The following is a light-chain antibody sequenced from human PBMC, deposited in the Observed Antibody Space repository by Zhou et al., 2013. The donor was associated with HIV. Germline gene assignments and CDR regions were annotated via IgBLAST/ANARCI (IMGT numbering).Light chain of an antibody. Sequence: DIQMTQSPSTLSASVGDRVTITCRASQSISSWLAWYQQKPGKAPKLLIYKASSLESGVPSRFSGSGSGTEFTLTISSLQPDDFATYYCQQYYDSPWTFGQGTEVEIK. J-gene: IGKJ1*01. CDR1: QSISSW. CDR3: QQYYDSPWT. V-gene: IGKV1-5*03. CDR2: KAS.